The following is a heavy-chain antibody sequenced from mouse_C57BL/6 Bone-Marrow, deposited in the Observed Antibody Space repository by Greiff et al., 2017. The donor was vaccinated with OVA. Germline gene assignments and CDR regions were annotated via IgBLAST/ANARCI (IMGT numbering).Heavy chain of an antibody. CDR3: ARGEDLLWLRRGYWYFDV. CDR2: IYPRSGNT. D-gene: IGHD2-2*01. V-gene: IGHV1-81*01. CDR1: GYTFTSYG. J-gene: IGHJ1*03. Sequence: VKLQQSGAELARPGASVKLSCKASGYTFTSYGISWVKQRPGQGLEWIGEIYPRSGNTYYNEKFKGKATLTADKSSSTAYMELRSLTSEDSAVYFCARGEDLLWLRRGYWYFDVWGTGTTVTVSS.